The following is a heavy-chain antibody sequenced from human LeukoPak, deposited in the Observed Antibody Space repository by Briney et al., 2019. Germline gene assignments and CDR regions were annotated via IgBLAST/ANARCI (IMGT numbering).Heavy chain of an antibody. V-gene: IGHV1-69*01. D-gene: IGHD2-8*02. CDR2: IIPIFDTA. Sequence: ASVKVSCKASGGTFSNYAISWVRQAPGQGLEWMGGIIPIFDTANYAQKFQGRVTITADESTSTAYMELSSLRSEDTAVYYCAREGRGRYWPHDAFDIWGQGTMVTVSS. J-gene: IGHJ3*02. CDR1: GGTFSNYA. CDR3: AREGRGRYWPHDAFDI.